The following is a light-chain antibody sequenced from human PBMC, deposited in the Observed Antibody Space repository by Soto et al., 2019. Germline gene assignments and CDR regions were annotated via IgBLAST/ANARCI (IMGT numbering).Light chain of an antibody. J-gene: IGLJ1*01. Sequence: SYELTQPLSVSVALGQTARITCGGNNIGSKNVHWYQQKPGQAPVLVIYRDSNRPSGIPERFSGSNSGNTATLTISRAQAGDEADYYCQVWDSSTADYVFGTGTSSPS. V-gene: IGLV3-9*01. CDR1: NIGSKN. CDR3: QVWDSSTADYV. CDR2: RDS.